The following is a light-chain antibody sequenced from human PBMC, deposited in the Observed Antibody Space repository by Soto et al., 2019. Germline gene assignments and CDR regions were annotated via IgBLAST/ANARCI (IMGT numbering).Light chain of an antibody. V-gene: IGKV3-20*01. J-gene: IGKJ1*01. Sequence: EIVMTQSPATLSVSPGERATLSCRASQSVSSNLAWYQQKPGQAPRLLIYGASRRATGIPDRFTGSGSGTDFTLTISRLEPEDFAVYYCQQCGSSPTFGQGTKVDIK. CDR2: GAS. CDR1: QSVSSN. CDR3: QQCGSSPT.